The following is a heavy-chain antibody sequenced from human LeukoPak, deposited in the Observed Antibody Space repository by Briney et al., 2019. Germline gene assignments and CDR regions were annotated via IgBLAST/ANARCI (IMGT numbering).Heavy chain of an antibody. CDR1: GGSFSGYY. Sequence: RPSETLSLTCAVYGGSFSGYYWSWIRQPPGKGLEWLGEINHSGSTNYNPSLKSRVTISVDTSKNQFSLKLSSVTAADTAAYYCARVFPRVAYYYGSGSYPYFDYWGQGTLVTVSS. V-gene: IGHV4-34*01. CDR2: INHSGST. J-gene: IGHJ4*02. D-gene: IGHD3-10*01. CDR3: ARVFPRVAYYYGSGSYPYFDY.